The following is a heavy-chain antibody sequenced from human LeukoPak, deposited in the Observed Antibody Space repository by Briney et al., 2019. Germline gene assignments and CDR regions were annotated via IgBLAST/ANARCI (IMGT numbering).Heavy chain of an antibody. CDR1: GFTFSSYA. Sequence: GGSLRLSCAASGFTFSSYAMHWVRQAPGKGLEWVAVISYDGSNKYYADSVKGRFTISRDNSKNTLYLQMNSLRAEDTAVYYCARERIAVAGMDYWGQGTLVTVSS. V-gene: IGHV3-30-3*01. CDR2: ISYDGSNK. J-gene: IGHJ4*02. CDR3: ARERIAVAGMDY. D-gene: IGHD6-19*01.